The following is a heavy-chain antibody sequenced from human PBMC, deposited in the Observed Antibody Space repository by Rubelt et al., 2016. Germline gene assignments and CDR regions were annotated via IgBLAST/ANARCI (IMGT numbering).Heavy chain of an antibody. D-gene: IGHD1-26*01. V-gene: IGHV1-18*01. J-gene: IGHJ4*02. Sequence: QVQLVQSGAEVKKPGATVKVSCKASGDTLTSYGITWVRQAPGQGLEWMGWISGYNGDTNYAQNLQGRVTMTTDTSTSTAYMELRGLGAADTAVYYCAIIPASGSYGTHDYWGQGTLVTVSS. CDR2: ISGYNGDT. CDR1: GDTLTSYG. CDR3: AIIPASGSYGTHDY.